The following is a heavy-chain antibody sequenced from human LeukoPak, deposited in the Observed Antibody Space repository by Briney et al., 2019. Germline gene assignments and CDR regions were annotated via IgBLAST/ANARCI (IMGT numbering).Heavy chain of an antibody. CDR3: ARDRGGYCSSTSCYRPDAFDI. Sequence: GGSLRLSCPASGFTVSTNYMSWFRHAPGKGLEWDSAIYSGGSTYYANSVKGRFTISRDNSKNTLYLQMSSLRAEDTAVYYCARDRGGYCSSTSCYRPDAFDIWGQGTMVTVSS. CDR2: IYSGGST. V-gene: IGHV3-66*02. D-gene: IGHD2-2*01. J-gene: IGHJ3*02. CDR1: GFTVSTNY.